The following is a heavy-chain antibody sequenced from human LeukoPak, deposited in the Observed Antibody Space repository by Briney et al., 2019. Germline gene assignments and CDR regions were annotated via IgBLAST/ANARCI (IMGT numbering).Heavy chain of an antibody. D-gene: IGHD3-22*01. V-gene: IGHV1-2*02. CDR1: GYTFTGYY. CDR2: INPNSGGT. J-gene: IGHJ1*01. Sequence: ASVKVSCKASGYTFTGYYMHWVRQAPGQGLEWMGWINPNSGGTNYAQKFQGRVTMTTDTSTSTAYMELRSLRSDDTAVYYCARDLAYYYDSSGYPPLAEYFQHWGQGTLVTVSS. CDR3: ARDLAYYYDSSGYPPLAEYFQH.